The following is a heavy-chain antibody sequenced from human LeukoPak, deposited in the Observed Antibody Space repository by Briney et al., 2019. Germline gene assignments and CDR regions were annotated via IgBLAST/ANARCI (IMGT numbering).Heavy chain of an antibody. CDR1: GFTFITYA. Sequence: PGASLRLSCAASGFTFITYAMTWVRQAPGKGLEWVSSIGAGGAATFYSDSVKGRFTISRDNSMNTLYLQMSSLRADDTAVYYCGRPTKFWLIQGDGVDVWGQGTTVTVSS. CDR3: GRPTKFWLIQGDGVDV. V-gene: IGHV3-23*01. CDR2: IGAGGAAT. D-gene: IGHD6-19*01. J-gene: IGHJ6*02.